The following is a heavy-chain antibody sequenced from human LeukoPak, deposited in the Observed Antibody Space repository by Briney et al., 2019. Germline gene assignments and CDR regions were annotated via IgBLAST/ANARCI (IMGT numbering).Heavy chain of an antibody. D-gene: IGHD5-24*01. Sequence: PGGSLRLSCAASGFTFSGYDMHWVRQTTGEGLEWVSAISTAGDTYYPGSVKGRFTISRESAKNSLYLQMSSLRAEDTAVYYCARGGSNGYYFFDYWGQGTLVTVSS. V-gene: IGHV3-13*01. J-gene: IGHJ4*02. CDR1: GFTFSGYD. CDR2: ISTAGDT. CDR3: ARGGSNGYYFFDY.